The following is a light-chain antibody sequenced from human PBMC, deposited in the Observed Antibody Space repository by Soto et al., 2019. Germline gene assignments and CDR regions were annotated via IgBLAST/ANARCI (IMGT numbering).Light chain of an antibody. CDR3: CSFEGSSTYV. CDR1: SSDVGAFDL. V-gene: IGLV2-23*01. Sequence: SALTQPASVSGTPGQSITISCTRTSSDVGAFDLVSWYQQYPGKATNLIIYAGRRRPSGVSNRFSGSQSGNTASLTISGLQAEDEADYYCCSFEGSSTYVFGTGTKVTVL. CDR2: AGR. J-gene: IGLJ1*01.